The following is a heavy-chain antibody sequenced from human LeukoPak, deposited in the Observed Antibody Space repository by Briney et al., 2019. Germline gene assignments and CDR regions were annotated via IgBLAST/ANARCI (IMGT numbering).Heavy chain of an antibody. V-gene: IGHV4-59*08. CDR3: ARLLVVPAANDAFDI. J-gene: IGHJ3*02. CDR1: GGSISSYY. D-gene: IGHD2-2*01. Sequence: KTSETLSLTCTVSGGSISSYYWSWIRQPPGKGLEWIGYIYYSGSTNYNPSLKSRVTISVDTSKNQFSLKLSSVTAADTAVYYCARLLVVPAANDAFDIWGQGTMVTVSS. CDR2: IYYSGST.